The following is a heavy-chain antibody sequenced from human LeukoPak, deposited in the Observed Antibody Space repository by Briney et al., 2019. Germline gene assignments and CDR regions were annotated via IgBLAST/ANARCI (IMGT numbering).Heavy chain of an antibody. Sequence: GGSLRLSCAASGFTFSRYGMNWVRQAPGKGLEWVSSISSSSSYIYYADSVKGRFTISRDNAKNSLYLQMNSLRAEDTAVYYCARDGTVTTAPFDYWAREPWSPSPQ. CDR1: GFTFSRYG. J-gene: IGHJ4*02. CDR2: ISSSSSYI. D-gene: IGHD4-17*01. V-gene: IGHV3-21*01. CDR3: ARDGTVTTAPFDY.